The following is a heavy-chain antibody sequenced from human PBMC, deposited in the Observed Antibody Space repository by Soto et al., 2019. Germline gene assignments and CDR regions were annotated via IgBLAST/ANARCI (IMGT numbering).Heavy chain of an antibody. V-gene: IGHV2-5*01. J-gene: IGHJ3*02. CDR1: GISLSTSGVG. CDR2: VYWNDDK. Sequence: SGPTLVNPTQTLTLTCTLSGISLSTSGVGLGWIRQTPGKALEWLALVYWNDDKHYSPSLKSRLTITKDTSKNQAILTMTNMDPVDTATYYCARGLATLPVFAFDIWGQGTVVTVSS. D-gene: IGHD1-1*01. CDR3: ARGLATLPVFAFDI.